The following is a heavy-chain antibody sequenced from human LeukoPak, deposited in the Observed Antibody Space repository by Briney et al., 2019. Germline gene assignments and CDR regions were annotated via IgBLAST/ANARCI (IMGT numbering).Heavy chain of an antibody. CDR2: ISAYNGNT. Sequence: ASVKVSCKASGYTFTSYGISWVRQAPGQGLEWMGWISAYNGNTNYAQKLQGRVTITADKSTSTAYMELSSLRSEDTAVYYCASGFSDYYDSSGYYHDYWGQGTLVTVSS. J-gene: IGHJ4*02. V-gene: IGHV1-18*01. CDR1: GYTFTSYG. CDR3: ASGFSDYYDSSGYYHDY. D-gene: IGHD3-22*01.